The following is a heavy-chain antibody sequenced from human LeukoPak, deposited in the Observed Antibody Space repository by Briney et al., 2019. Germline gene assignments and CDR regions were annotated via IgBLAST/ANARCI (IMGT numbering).Heavy chain of an antibody. J-gene: IGHJ4*02. CDR3: ARSVRYYDSSGYPTGCDY. CDR1: GYTFTSYG. CDR2: ISAYNGNT. D-gene: IGHD3-22*01. Sequence: GASVKVSCKASGYTFTSYGISWVRQAPGQGLEWMGWISAYNGNTNYAQKLQGGVTMTTDTSTSTAYMELRSLRSDDTAVYYCARSVRYYDSSGYPTGCDYWGQGTLVTVSS. V-gene: IGHV1-18*01.